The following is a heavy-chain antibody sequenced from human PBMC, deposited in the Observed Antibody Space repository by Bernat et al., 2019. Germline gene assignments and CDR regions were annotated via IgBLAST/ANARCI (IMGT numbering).Heavy chain of an antibody. CDR2: IKQDGSEK. CDR1: GFTFSSYW. Sequence: EVQLVESGGGLVQPGGSLRLSCAASGFTFSSYWMSWVRQAPGKGLEWVANIKQDGSEKYYMDSVKCRFTISRDNAKNSLYLQMNSLRAEDTAVYYCAREYCSGGSCYSSLDAFDIWGQGTMVTVSS. J-gene: IGHJ3*02. CDR3: AREYCSGGSCYSSLDAFDI. V-gene: IGHV3-7*04. D-gene: IGHD2-15*01.